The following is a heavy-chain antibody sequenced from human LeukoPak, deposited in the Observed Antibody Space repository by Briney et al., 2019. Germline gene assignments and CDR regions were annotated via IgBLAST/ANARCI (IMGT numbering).Heavy chain of an antibody. CDR3: ATMKAVRVNDFWSGYPDN. D-gene: IGHD3-3*01. Sequence: SETLSLTCSVSGGSIRSTTRYWSWIRQPPGKVLQWIGYIYHTGTTNYNPSLRSRVTISVDTSKNQFSLKLSSVTAADTAMYYCATMKAVRVNDFWSGYPDNWGQGTLVTVSS. CDR1: GGSIRSTTRY. J-gene: IGHJ4*02. V-gene: IGHV4-61*01. CDR2: IYHTGTT.